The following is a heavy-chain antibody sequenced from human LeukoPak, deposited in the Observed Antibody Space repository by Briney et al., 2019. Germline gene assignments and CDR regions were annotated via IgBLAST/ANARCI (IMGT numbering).Heavy chain of an antibody. CDR2: ISSSSSYL. V-gene: IGHV3-21*06. Sequence: PRGSLRLSCAASGFTFTSYSMSWVRQAPGKGLEWVSSISSSSSYLYYADSVKGRFTISKNNVKNSLSLQMNSLRVDDTAVYYCARPLMVTTILGWQAFDLWGHGTMVTVSS. D-gene: IGHD3-3*01. J-gene: IGHJ3*01. CDR1: GFTFTSYS. CDR3: ARPLMVTTILGWQAFDL.